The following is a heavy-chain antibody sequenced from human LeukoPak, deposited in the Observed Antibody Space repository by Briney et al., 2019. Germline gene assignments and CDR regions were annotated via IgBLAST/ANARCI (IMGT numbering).Heavy chain of an antibody. V-gene: IGHV3-7*01. Sequence: GGSLRLSCSAYGFTFNSCWMSWVRQAPGKGLEWVANIKEDGSKKYYVDSVKGRFTISRDNAKNSLYLQMNSPRAEDTAVYYFARDGRDGSIDYWGQGTLVTVSS. D-gene: IGHD5-24*01. J-gene: IGHJ4*02. CDR2: IKEDGSKK. CDR1: GFTFNSCW. CDR3: ARDGRDGSIDY.